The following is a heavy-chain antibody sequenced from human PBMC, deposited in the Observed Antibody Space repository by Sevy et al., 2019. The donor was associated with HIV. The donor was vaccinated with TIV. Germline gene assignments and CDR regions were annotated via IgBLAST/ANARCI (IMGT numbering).Heavy chain of an antibody. CDR2: ISSSSSYI. CDR3: ARAAYNWNDREAYYFDY. V-gene: IGHV3-21*01. CDR1: GFTFSSYS. Sequence: GGSLRLSCAASGFTFSSYSMNWVRQAPGKGLEWVSSISSSSSYIYYADSVKGRFTISRDNAKNSLYLQMNSLRAEDTAVYYCARAAYNWNDREAYYFDYWGQGTLVTVSS. D-gene: IGHD1-20*01. J-gene: IGHJ4*02.